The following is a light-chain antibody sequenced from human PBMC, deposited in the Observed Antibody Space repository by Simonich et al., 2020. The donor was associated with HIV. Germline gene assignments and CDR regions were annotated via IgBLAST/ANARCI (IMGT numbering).Light chain of an antibody. J-gene: IGKJ5*01. CDR1: QDIRNY. V-gene: IGKV1-33*01. CDR3: QQLNSYPIT. Sequence: DIQMTQSPSSLSASVGDRVTITCQASQDIRNYLNWYQQKPGKAPKLVIYDASNLETGVPSRFSGSGSGTEFTLTISSLQPEDFATYYCQQLNSYPITFGQGTRLEIK. CDR2: DAS.